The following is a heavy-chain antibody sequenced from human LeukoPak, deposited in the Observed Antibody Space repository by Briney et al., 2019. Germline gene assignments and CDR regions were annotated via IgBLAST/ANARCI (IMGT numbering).Heavy chain of an antibody. CDR2: ISGSGGGT. CDR3: ARDSSGYAEFDY. Sequence: GSLRLSCAASGFTFSTYAMSWVRQAPGKGLEWVSAISGSGGGTYYADSVKGRFTISRDNSKNTLYVQMNSLRAEDTAVYYCARDSSGYAEFDYWGQGTLVTVSS. J-gene: IGHJ4*02. D-gene: IGHD3-22*01. CDR1: GFTFSTYA. V-gene: IGHV3-23*01.